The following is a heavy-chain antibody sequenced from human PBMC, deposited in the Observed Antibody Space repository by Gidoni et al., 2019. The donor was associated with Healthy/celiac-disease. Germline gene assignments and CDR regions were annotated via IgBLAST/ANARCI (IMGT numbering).Heavy chain of an antibody. J-gene: IGHJ6*03. CDR1: GYTFTSYA. Sequence: QVQLVQSGAEVKKPGASVKVSCKASGYTFTSYAMHWVRQAPGQRLEWMVWINAGNGNTKYSQKFQGRVTITRDTSASTAYMELSSLRSEDTAVYYCARDLCGGGSCDYYYYMDVWGKGTTVTVSS. CDR2: INAGNGNT. V-gene: IGHV1-3*01. D-gene: IGHD2-15*01. CDR3: ARDLCGGGSCDYYYYMDV.